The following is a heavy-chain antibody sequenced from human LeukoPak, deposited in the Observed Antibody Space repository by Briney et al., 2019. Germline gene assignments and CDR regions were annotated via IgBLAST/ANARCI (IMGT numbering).Heavy chain of an antibody. CDR1: GGSVSSGSYY. Sequence: SETLSLTCTVSGGSVSSGSYYWSWIRQPPGKGLEWIGFMSNSGHTDSTPSPNSRVTVSVETSKNQFSLQLNSVTAADTAVYYCARVSAACTGPDYWGQGTTVTVSS. D-gene: IGHD6-13*01. J-gene: IGHJ4*02. CDR3: ARVSAACTGPDY. CDR2: MSNSGHT. V-gene: IGHV4-61*01.